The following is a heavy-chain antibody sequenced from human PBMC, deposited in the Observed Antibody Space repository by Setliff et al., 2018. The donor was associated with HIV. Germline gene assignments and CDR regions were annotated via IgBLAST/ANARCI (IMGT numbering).Heavy chain of an antibody. CDR1: GVSVNDYY. D-gene: IGHD4-17*01. J-gene: IGHJ4*01. V-gene: IGHV4-4*07. CDR2: LYSGGTT. CDR3: AGDRDRKDTTYVRFDY. Sequence: PSETLSLTCSVSGVSVNDYYWSWIRQPAGKGLEWIGRLYSGGTTNYNPSLKSRLTMSVDTSNNKFSLKLNSVTAADTAVYYCAGDRDRKDTTYVRFDYWGHGILVTVSS.